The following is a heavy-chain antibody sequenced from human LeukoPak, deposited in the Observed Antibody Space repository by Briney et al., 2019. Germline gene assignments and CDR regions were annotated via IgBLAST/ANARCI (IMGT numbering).Heavy chain of an antibody. CDR1: GGSISSGDYY. CDR3: ARAHDYGDHYYFDY. CDR2: IYYSGST. Sequence: PSETLSLTCTVSGGSISSGDYYWSWIRQPPGKGLEWIGYIYYSGSTYYNPSLKSRVTISVDTSKNQFSLKLSSVTAVDTAVYYCARAHDYGDHYYFDYWGQGTLVTVSS. J-gene: IGHJ4*02. V-gene: IGHV4-30-4*01. D-gene: IGHD4-17*01.